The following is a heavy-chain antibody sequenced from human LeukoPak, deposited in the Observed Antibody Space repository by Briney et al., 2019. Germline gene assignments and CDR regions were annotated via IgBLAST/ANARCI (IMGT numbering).Heavy chain of an antibody. Sequence: GGSLRLSCAVSGITLSNYGMSWVRQTPGKGLEWVAGISGSGGTTSYADSVKGRFTISRDNPKNTLYLQMNSLRAEDTAVYFCAKRGVVIRVILVGFHKEAYYFDSWGQGALVTVSS. D-gene: IGHD3-22*01. CDR2: ISGSGGTT. CDR3: AKRGVVIRVILVGFHKEAYYFDS. J-gene: IGHJ4*02. CDR1: GITLSNYG. V-gene: IGHV3-23*01.